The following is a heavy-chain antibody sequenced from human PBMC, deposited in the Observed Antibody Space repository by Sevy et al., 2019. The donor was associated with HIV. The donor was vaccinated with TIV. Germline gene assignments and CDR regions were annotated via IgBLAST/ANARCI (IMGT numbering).Heavy chain of an antibody. CDR2: IYYSGST. D-gene: IGHD1-1*01. V-gene: IGHV4-59*01. J-gene: IGHJ4*02. CDR1: GGSISSYY. Sequence: SETLSLTCTVSGGSISSYYWSWIRQPPGKGLEWIGYIYYSGSTNYNPSLKSRVTISVDTSKNQLSLQLSSVTAADTAVYYCARERPQVLDYWGQGTLVTVSS. CDR3: ARERPQVLDY.